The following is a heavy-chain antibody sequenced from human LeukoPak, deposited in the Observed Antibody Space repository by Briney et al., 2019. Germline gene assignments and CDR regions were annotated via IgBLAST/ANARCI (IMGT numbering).Heavy chain of an antibody. D-gene: IGHD3-22*01. CDR2: ISAYNGNT. CDR3: ARMSVTMIVDPSDY. Sequence: ASVKVSCKASGYTFTSYGISWVRQAPGQGLEWMGWISAYNGNTNYEQKLQGRVTMTTDTSTSTAYMELRSLRSDDTAVYYCARMSVTMIVDPSDYWGQGTLVTVSS. J-gene: IGHJ4*02. V-gene: IGHV1-18*01. CDR1: GYTFTSYG.